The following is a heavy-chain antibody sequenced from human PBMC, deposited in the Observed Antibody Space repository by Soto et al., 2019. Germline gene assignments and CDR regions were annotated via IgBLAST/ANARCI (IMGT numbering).Heavy chain of an antibody. CDR1: GGSFSGYY. V-gene: IGHV4-34*01. J-gene: IGHJ6*03. Sequence: SETLSLTCAVYGGSFSGYYWSWIRQPPGKGLEWIGEINHSGSTNYNPSLKSRVTISVDTSKNQFSLKLSSVTAADTAVYYCARGDTVNDNYYYYYMDVWGKGTTVTVSS. CDR3: ARGDTVNDNYYYYYMDV. D-gene: IGHD1-1*01. CDR2: INHSGST.